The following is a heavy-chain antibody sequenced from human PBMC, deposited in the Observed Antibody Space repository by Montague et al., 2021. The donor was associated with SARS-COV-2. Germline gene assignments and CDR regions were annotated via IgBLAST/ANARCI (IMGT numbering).Heavy chain of an antibody. CDR1: GGSLSGFY. V-gene: IGHV4-34*01. D-gene: IGHD4-23*01. J-gene: IGHJ4*02. CDR3: ARSHDYRGNDYFDS. Sequence: SETLSLTCAVSGGSLSGFYWTWIRQAPGKGLEWVGEITHGGSTSYSPALKSRLTISLDTSKNQSSLKLDSVTAADTATYYCARSHDYRGNDYFDSWGQGALVIVSS. CDR2: ITHGGST.